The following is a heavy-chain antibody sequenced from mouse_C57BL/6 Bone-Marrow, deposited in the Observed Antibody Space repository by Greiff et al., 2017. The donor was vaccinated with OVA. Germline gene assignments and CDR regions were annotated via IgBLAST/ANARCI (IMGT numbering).Heavy chain of an antibody. D-gene: IGHD2-2*01. CDR1: GFTFSSYA. CDR2: ISDGGSYT. V-gene: IGHV5-4*01. J-gene: IGHJ3*01. CDR3: ARDRGGYPSAY. Sequence: EVKLMESGGGLVKPGGSLKLSCAASGFTFSSYAMSWVRQTPEKRLEWVATISDGGSYTYYPANVKGRFTISRDNAKNNLYLQMSHLKSEDTAMYYCARDRGGYPSAYWGQGTLVTVSA.